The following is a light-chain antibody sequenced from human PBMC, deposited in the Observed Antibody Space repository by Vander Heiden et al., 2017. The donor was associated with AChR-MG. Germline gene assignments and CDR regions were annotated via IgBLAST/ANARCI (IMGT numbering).Light chain of an antibody. CDR3: AAWDDSRSGHVV. CDR1: SSTLGRSY. J-gene: IGLJ2*01. V-gene: IGLV1-47*01. CDR2: RDN. Sequence: QSVLIQPPSASGTPGQRVTISCSGSSSTLGRSYVHWYPQFPGQTTKILIVRDNKRPSGVTDRFSGSKSGTSAALAISGLRSEDEAAYFCAAWDDSRSGHVVFGGGTKLTVL.